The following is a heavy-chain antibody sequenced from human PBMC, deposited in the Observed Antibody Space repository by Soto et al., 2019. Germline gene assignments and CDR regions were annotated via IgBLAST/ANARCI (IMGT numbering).Heavy chain of an antibody. V-gene: IGHV4-61*01. Sequence: SETLSLTCTVSGGSVGSGNYYWSWIRQPPGEGLEWIGYFYYTGSINYNPSLKSRVTISIDTSKNQFSLRLSSVTAADTAVYYCARSMFYSDGSNYSPFDYWGQGTLVTVSS. CDR3: ARSMFYSDGSNYSPFDY. CDR2: FYYTGSI. J-gene: IGHJ4*02. D-gene: IGHD3-22*01. CDR1: GGSVGSGNYY.